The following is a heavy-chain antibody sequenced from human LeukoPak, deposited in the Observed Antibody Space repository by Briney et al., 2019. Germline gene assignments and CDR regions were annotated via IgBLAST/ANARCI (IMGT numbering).Heavy chain of an antibody. CDR3: AQDIHSVVFDM. CDR1: GFTFTAYT. Sequence: PGGTLTLSCAASGFTFTAYTINWVRQAPGKGLEWVSYISGSTTDIYYADLMKGRFTIARANTKRSVHLQMNSLGADDTAVYYCAQDIHSVVFDMWGQGTMVTVSS. J-gene: IGHJ3*02. V-gene: IGHV3-21*01. CDR2: ISGSTTDI.